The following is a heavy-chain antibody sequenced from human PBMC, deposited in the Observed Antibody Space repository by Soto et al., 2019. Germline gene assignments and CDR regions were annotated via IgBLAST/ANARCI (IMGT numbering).Heavy chain of an antibody. CDR2: IHHSGTT. CDR1: EYSINSDYN. Sequence: PSGTLSLTCDVSEYSINSDYNWLGIRQPPGKGLEWIGAIHHSGTTYYTPSLKSRVTISMDTSKNHFSLKLTSMTATETAMFFCARRLPPSYTHYSGQAPPVTGST. CDR3: ARRLPPSYTHY. D-gene: IGHD3-10*01. J-gene: IGHJ4*02. V-gene: IGHV4-38-2*01.